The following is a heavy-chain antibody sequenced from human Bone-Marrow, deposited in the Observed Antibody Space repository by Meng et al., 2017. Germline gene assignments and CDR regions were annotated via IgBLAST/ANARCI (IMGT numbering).Heavy chain of an antibody. J-gene: IGHJ4*02. Sequence: SETLSLTCAVSGGSISSNNWWSWVRQPPGKGLEWIGEIYESGSTNYNPSLRSRVTISVDTSKNQFSLKLSSVTAADTAVYYCARSYGGTLDYWGQGTLVTVSS. D-gene: IGHD4-23*01. V-gene: IGHV4-4*02. CDR1: GGSISSNNW. CDR3: ARSYGGTLDY. CDR2: IYESGST.